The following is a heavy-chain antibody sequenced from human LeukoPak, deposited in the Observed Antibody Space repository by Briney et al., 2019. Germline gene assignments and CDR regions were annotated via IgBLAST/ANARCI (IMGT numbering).Heavy chain of an antibody. CDR3: ARDMTGPVDF. CDR1: GFTISNYW. CDR2: INPDGSYT. J-gene: IGHJ4*02. D-gene: IGHD3-9*01. V-gene: IGHV3-74*01. Sequence: GGSLRLSCAASGFTISNYWMHWVRQAPGKGLVWVSRINPDGSYTSYADSVRGRFTISRDNTKNTLYLQMNSLRAEDTAAYFCARDMTGPVDFWGQGTLVTVSS.